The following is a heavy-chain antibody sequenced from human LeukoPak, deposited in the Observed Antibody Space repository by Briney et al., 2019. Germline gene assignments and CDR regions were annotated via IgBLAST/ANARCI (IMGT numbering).Heavy chain of an antibody. CDR2: ISWNGGSL. J-gene: IGHJ3*02. CDR3: AKSFSGVARGASEI. Sequence: GRSLRLSCAASGFSLEDFAMHWVRQAPGKGLEWVSGISWNGGSLGYADSVKGRFTISRDTAKSSLYLQMNSLRGDDTALYYCAKSFSGVARGASEIWGQGTMVTVSS. V-gene: IGHV3-9*01. D-gene: IGHD2-15*01. CDR1: GFSLEDFA.